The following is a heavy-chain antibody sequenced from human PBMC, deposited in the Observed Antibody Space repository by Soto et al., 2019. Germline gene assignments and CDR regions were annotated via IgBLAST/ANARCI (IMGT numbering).Heavy chain of an antibody. CDR1: GLTFDDYA. CDR3: AKGDRMYSSSWYETPFDY. CDR2: ISWNSGTI. J-gene: IGHJ4*02. V-gene: IGHV3-9*01. Sequence: EVQLVESGGGLVQPGRSLRLSCAASGLTFDDYAMHWVRQAPGKGLEWVSGISWNSGTIDYADSVKGRFTISRDNAKNSLYMQMNSLRAEDTALYYCAKGDRMYSSSWYETPFDYWGQGTLVTVSS. D-gene: IGHD6-13*01.